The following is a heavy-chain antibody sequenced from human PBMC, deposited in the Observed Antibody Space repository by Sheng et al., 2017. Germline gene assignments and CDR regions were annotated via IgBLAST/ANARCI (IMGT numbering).Heavy chain of an antibody. J-gene: IGHJ6*03. Sequence: QVQLVQSGAEVKKPGSSVKVSCKASRGTFSSYAISWVRQAPGQGLEWMGGIIPIFGTANYAQKFQGRVTITADESTSTAYMELSSLRSEDTAVYYCARNTPSIAARQAYYYYYMDVWGQGTTVTVSS. CDR2: IIPIFGTA. D-gene: IGHD6-6*01. CDR3: ARNTPSIAARQAYYYYYMDV. V-gene: IGHV1-69*13. CDR1: RGTFSSYA.